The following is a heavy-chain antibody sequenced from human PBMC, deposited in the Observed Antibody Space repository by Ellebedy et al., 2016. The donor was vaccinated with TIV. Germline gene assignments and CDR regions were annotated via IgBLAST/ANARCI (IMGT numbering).Heavy chain of an antibody. CDR1: GYTFTGYY. CDR2: INPNSGGT. Sequence: AASVKVSCKASGYTFTGYYMHWVRQAPGQGLEWMGWINPNSGGTNYAQKFQGRVTMTRDTSISTAYMELSRLRSDDTAVYYCARSLRPDTAMRPFDYWGQGTLVTVSS. D-gene: IGHD5-18*01. CDR3: ARSLRPDTAMRPFDY. J-gene: IGHJ4*02. V-gene: IGHV1-2*02.